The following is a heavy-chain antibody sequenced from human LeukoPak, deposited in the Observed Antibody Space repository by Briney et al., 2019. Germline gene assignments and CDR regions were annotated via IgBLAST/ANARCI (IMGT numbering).Heavy chain of an antibody. D-gene: IGHD6-19*01. CDR3: AKVSGSGWHFDH. CDR1: GFTFSNYE. V-gene: IGHV3-48*03. Sequence: GGPLRLSCAASGFTFSNYEMNWVRQAPGKGLEWVSFISSSGILIYYADSVKGRFTISRDNGKNSLFLQMDSLRVEDTAVYYCAKVSGSGWHFDHWGQGTLVTVSS. CDR2: ISSSGILI. J-gene: IGHJ4*02.